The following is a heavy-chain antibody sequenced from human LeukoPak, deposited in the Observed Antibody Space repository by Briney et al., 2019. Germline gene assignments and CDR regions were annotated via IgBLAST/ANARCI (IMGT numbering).Heavy chain of an antibody. V-gene: IGHV1-2*02. CDR3: PRAAAVRWANPNDMGY. D-gene: IGHD6-13*01. J-gene: IGHJ4*02. Sequence: ASVNVSYKPSGYPFSRYYMHRVPQAPGQGLKGMGWINPKRGGTKYAQQLQGRVTMTSDTSIGTAYMDPSMLTSDDPDADHCPRAAAVRWANPNDMGYWGQGTLVTVSS. CDR1: GYPFSRYY. CDR2: INPKRGGT.